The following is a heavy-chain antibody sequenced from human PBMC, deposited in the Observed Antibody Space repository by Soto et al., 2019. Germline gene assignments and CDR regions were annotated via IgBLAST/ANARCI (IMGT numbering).Heavy chain of an antibody. J-gene: IGHJ3*02. CDR1: GGTFSTYS. V-gene: IGHV1-69*02. CDR2: IIPMLGIA. CDR3: TIGSWSGEVFDI. D-gene: IGHD2-21*01. Sequence: QVQLVQSGAEVKKPGSSVKVSCKDSGGTFSTYSRFWVRQAPGQGLEWMGRIIPMLGIANHAQRFQDRVTITADKSTAPAHMELSSLRSEDTALYYCTIGSWSGEVFDIWGQWTMVTVSS.